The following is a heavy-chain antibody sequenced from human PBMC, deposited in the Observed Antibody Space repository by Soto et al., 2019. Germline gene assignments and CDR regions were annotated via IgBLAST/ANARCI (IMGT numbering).Heavy chain of an antibody. CDR2: VGGNGLDT. D-gene: IGHD3-9*01. Sequence: EVQLLESGGGLVQPGGSLRLSCAASGFIFSNYAMNWVRQAPGKGLEWVSAVGGNGLDTYYADSVKGRFTISRYNSKNTLYLQMNSPRAKDTAVYYCAGRTGYPFDYWGQGTLVTVSS. J-gene: IGHJ4*02. V-gene: IGHV3-23*01. CDR1: GFIFSNYA. CDR3: AGRTGYPFDY.